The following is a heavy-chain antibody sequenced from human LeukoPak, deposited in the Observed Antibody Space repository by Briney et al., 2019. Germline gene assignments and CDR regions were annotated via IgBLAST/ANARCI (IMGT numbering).Heavy chain of an antibody. V-gene: IGHV4-61*01. CDR1: GGSVRSGSYY. CDR2: IFHNGST. J-gene: IGHJ4*02. D-gene: IGHD3-16*02. Sequence: SETLSLSCSVSGGSVRSGSYYWAWIRQPPGKVLEWIGYIFHNGSTNYNPSLKSRVTISIDPSTNQFSLRLNSVAAADTAVYFCARGGDYIWGTFRPIDYWGQGSLVIVSS. CDR3: ARGGDYIWGTFRPIDY.